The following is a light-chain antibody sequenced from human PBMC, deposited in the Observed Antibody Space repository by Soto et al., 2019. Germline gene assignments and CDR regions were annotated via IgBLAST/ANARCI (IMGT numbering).Light chain of an antibody. CDR1: QSVSSSY. Sequence: EIVLTQSPGTLSLSPGERATLSCRASQSVSSSYLAWYQQKPGQAPRLLIYGASSRATGIPDRFSGSGSGTDFTLTISRLEPEDFAVYYCQQYGSSPTLGQAINVDIK. J-gene: IGKJ1*01. V-gene: IGKV3-20*01. CDR2: GAS. CDR3: QQYGSSPT.